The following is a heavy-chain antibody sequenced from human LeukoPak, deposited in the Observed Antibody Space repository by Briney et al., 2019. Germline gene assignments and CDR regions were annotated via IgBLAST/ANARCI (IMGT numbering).Heavy chain of an antibody. CDR1: GASISSGKYY. D-gene: IGHD3-16*01. J-gene: IGHJ4*02. Sequence: SSETLSLTCTVSGASISSGKYYWSWIRQPAGKGLEWIGRIYTSGSTNYNPSLKSRVTISVDTSKNQFSLKLSSVTAADTAVYYCARGGGGELAPNPDYWGQGTLVTVSS. V-gene: IGHV4-61*02. CDR2: IYTSGST. CDR3: ARGGGGELAPNPDY.